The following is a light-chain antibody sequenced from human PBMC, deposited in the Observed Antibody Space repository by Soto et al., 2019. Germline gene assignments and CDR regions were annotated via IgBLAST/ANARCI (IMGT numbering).Light chain of an antibody. Sequence: EIVLTQSPGTLSLSPGERATLSCRASQSVSSRYLAWYQQKPGQAPRLLIYGASIRATGIPDRFSGSGSGTYFTLTISRLEPEDFAVYYCQQYGSSLGVTFGPGTKVDIK. J-gene: IGKJ3*01. CDR3: QQYGSSLGVT. CDR1: QSVSSRY. CDR2: GAS. V-gene: IGKV3-20*01.